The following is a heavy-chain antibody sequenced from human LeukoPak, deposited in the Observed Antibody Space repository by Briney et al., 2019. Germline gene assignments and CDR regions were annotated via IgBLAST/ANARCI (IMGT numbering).Heavy chain of an antibody. CDR1: GGSISSYY. CDR3: ARRLKGEIHDTVCDYFDC. CDR2: IYYSGST. D-gene: IGHD4-17*01. V-gene: IGHV4-59*01. J-gene: IGHJ4*02. Sequence: PSETLSLTCNVSGGSISSYYWSWIRQPPGKGLEGIGDIYYSGSTNYNPSLKGRVPISLNTSKNQFSLTLTSVNAADRALYYCARRLKGEIHDTVCDYFDCWGQRTLVTVSA.